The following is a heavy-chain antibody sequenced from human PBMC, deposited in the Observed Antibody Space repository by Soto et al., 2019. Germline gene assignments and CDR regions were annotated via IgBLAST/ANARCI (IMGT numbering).Heavy chain of an antibody. Sequence: GESLKISCKGSGYSFTSYWIGWVRQMPGKGLEWMGIIYPGDSDTRYSPSFQGQVTISADKSISTAYLQWSSLKASDTAMYYWARHPCSGGSCYDGYYYYYGMDVWGQGTTVTVSS. J-gene: IGHJ6*02. CDR3: ARHPCSGGSCYDGYYYYYGMDV. D-gene: IGHD2-15*01. V-gene: IGHV5-51*01. CDR2: IYPGDSDT. CDR1: GYSFTSYW.